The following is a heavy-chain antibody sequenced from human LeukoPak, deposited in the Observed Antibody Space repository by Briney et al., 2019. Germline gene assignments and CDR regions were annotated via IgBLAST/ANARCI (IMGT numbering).Heavy chain of an antibody. CDR1: GGSISSSNR. V-gene: IGHV4-4*02. J-gene: IGHJ5*02. CDR3: ARDFLGLHWFDP. D-gene: IGHD2/OR15-2a*01. Sequence: SETLSLTCAESGGSISSSNRWSWVRQPPGKGLEWTGEIYHSGRTNYNPSLKSRVTISVDKSKTQFSLKLSSGTAADTAVYYCARDFLGLHWFDPWGQGTLVTVSS. CDR2: IYHSGRT.